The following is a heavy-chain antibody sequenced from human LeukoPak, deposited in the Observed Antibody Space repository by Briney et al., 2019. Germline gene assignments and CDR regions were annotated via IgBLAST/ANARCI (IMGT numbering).Heavy chain of an antibody. V-gene: IGHV4-61*02. CDR2: IYTSGST. CDR1: GGSISSGSYY. D-gene: IGHD3/OR15-3a*01. Sequence: SETLSLTCTVAGGSISSGSYYWSWIRQPAGKGLEWIGRIYTSGSTNYNPYLKSRVTISVDTSKNQCSLKLSSVTAAATAVYYCARGISGPNAFDIWGQGTMVTVSS. CDR3: ARGISGPNAFDI. J-gene: IGHJ3*02.